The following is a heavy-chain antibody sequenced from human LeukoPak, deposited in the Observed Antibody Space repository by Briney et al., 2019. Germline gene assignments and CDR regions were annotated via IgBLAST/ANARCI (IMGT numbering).Heavy chain of an antibody. CDR3: ASEVAAAGTHFDY. V-gene: IGHV3-30*14. J-gene: IGHJ4*02. CDR2: ISYDGSNK. CDR1: GFTFSSYA. D-gene: IGHD6-13*01. Sequence: GRSLRLSCAASGFTFSSYAMPWVRQAPGKGLEWVAVISYDGSNKYYADSVKGRFTISRDNSKNTLYLQMNSLRAEDTAVCYCASEVAAAGTHFDYWGQGTLVTVSS.